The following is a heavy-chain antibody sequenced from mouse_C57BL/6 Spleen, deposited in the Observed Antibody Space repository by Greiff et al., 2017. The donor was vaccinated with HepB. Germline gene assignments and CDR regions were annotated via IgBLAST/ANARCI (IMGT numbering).Heavy chain of an antibody. Sequence: EVQLVESGGGLVQPKGSLKLSCAASGFSFNTYAMNWVRQAPGKGLEWVARIRSKSNNYATYYADSVKDRFTISRDDSESMLYLQMNNLKTEDTAMYYCVRQYGSSRAMDYWGQGTSVTVSS. D-gene: IGHD1-1*01. J-gene: IGHJ4*01. CDR3: VRQYGSSRAMDY. CDR1: GFSFNTYA. CDR2: IRSKSNNYAT. V-gene: IGHV10-1*01.